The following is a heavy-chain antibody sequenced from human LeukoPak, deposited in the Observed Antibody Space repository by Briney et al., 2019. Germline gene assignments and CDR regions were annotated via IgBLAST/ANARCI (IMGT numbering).Heavy chain of an antibody. CDR2: FNRDGSII. CDR1: GFTFSSYY. J-gene: IGHJ4*02. CDR3: VRGDGFILDY. D-gene: IGHD5-24*01. Sequence: AGESLRLSCAASGFTFSSYYMPWVRQAPGKGLVWVSYFNRDGSIIRYADSVKGRFNISRDNAKNTVYLQMNSLRAEDTAVYYCVRGDGFILDYWGQGTLVTVST. V-gene: IGHV3-74*01.